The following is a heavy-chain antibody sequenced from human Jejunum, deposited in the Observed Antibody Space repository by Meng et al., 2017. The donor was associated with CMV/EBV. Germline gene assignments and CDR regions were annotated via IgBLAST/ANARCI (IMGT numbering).Heavy chain of an antibody. CDR3: ARVATLSTIPWFDP. CDR1: GVTFSDYW. Sequence: SGVTFSDYWMHWVRQAPGKGLVWVSRIDYDGSSATYADSVKGRFTISRDNAKNTLYLQMNSLRAEDTAVYYCARVATLSTIPWFDPWGQGTLVTVSS. J-gene: IGHJ5*02. CDR2: IDYDGSSA. V-gene: IGHV3-74*01. D-gene: IGHD3-3*01.